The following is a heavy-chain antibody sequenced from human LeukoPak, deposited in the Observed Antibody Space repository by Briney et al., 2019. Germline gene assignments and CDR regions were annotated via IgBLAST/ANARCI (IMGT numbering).Heavy chain of an antibody. D-gene: IGHD6-13*01. CDR1: GYTFTSYD. Sequence: ASVKVSCKASGYTFTSYDINWVRQATGQGLEWMGWMNPNSGNTGYAQKFQGRVTMTRNTSISTAYMELSSLRAEDTAVYYCAKKPPGIAAAGAYYFDYWGQGTLVTVSS. V-gene: IGHV1-8*01. CDR3: AKKPPGIAAAGAYYFDY. CDR2: MNPNSGNT. J-gene: IGHJ4*02.